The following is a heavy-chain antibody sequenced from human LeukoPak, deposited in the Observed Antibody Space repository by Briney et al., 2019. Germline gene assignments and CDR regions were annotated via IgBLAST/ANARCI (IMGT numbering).Heavy chain of an antibody. Sequence: GGSLRLSCAASGFTFSSYAMSWVRQAPGKGLEWVSAISGSGGRPPSADSVKGRFTISRDISKNTLYLQMDSLRAEDTAAYYCARGKDHDFWNPFDHWGQGTLVTVSS. J-gene: IGHJ4*02. V-gene: IGHV3-23*01. CDR3: ARGKDHDFWNPFDH. CDR2: ISGSGGRP. D-gene: IGHD3-3*01. CDR1: GFTFSSYA.